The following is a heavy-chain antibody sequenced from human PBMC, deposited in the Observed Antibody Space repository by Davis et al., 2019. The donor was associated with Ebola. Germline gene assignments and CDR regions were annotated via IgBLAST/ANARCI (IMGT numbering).Heavy chain of an antibody. J-gene: IGHJ4*02. V-gene: IGHV3-7*01. Sequence: PGGSLRLSFAASGFTFSNYWMTWVRQAPGEGLEWVAHIKQDGSQKYYADSVKGRFTISRDNAQTSLSLQMNNLKVDDTGIYYCVRDAGWQRLDNWGQGTLVTVSS. CDR2: IKQDGSQK. CDR3: VRDAGWQRLDN. CDR1: GFTFSNYW. D-gene: IGHD2-15*01.